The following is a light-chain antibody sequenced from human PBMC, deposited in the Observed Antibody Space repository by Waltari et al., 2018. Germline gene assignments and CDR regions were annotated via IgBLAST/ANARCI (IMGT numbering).Light chain of an antibody. J-gene: IGLJ3*02. CDR3: QSADTSSTYWV. V-gene: IGLV3-25*02. CDR2: KDN. Sequence: SYELTQPPSVSVSPGQTARINCSGDALPKQYVYWYQQKPGQAPLLVIFKDNERPSGIPERISGSSAGKTVSLTISGVQAEDEADSYCQSADTSSTYWVFGGGTKLTVL. CDR1: ALPKQY.